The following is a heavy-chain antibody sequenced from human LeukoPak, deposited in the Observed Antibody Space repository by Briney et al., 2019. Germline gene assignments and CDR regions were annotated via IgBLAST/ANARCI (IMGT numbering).Heavy chain of an antibody. CDR3: ARSNWIQLWFRINTYYYYYYMDV. V-gene: IGHV1-69*13. D-gene: IGHD5-18*01. Sequence: ASVKVSCKASGGTFSSYAISWVRQAPGQGLEWMGGIIPIFGTANYAQKFQGRVTITADESTSTAYMELSSLRSEDTAVYYCARSNWIQLWFRINTYYYYYYMDVWGKGTTVTVSS. J-gene: IGHJ6*03. CDR1: GGTFSSYA. CDR2: IIPIFGTA.